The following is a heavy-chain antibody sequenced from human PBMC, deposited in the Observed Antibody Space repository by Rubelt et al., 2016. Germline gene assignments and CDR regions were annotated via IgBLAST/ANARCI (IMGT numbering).Heavy chain of an antibody. Sequence: WVGRIKSKTAGGATDYAAPVKDRFTMSRDDSKNTLYLQMNSLKTEDTAVYYCTTKTAMVSDYDYWGQGTLTTVSS. D-gene: IGHD5-18*01. CDR3: TTKTAMVSDYDY. J-gene: IGHJ4*02. CDR2: IKSKTAGGAT. V-gene: IGHV3-15*07.